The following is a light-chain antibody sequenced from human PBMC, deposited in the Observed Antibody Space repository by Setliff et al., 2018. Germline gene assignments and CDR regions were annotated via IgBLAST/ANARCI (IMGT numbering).Light chain of an antibody. Sequence: QSALTQPRSVSGSPGQSVTISCTGASSDFGAYNYVSWYQQYPGKAPKLMIYDVTKRPSGVPDRFSGSKSGNTASLAISGLQAEDEADYHCCSYVGNYTLVFGGGTKVTVL. J-gene: IGLJ3*02. CDR3: CSYVGNYTLV. CDR1: SSDFGAYNY. CDR2: DVT. V-gene: IGLV2-11*01.